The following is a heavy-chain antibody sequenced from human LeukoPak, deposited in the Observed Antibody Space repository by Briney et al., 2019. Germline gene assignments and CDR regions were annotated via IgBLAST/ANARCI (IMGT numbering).Heavy chain of an antibody. CDR2: IYHSGST. D-gene: IGHD4-17*01. CDR1: GGSISSGGYY. V-gene: IGHV4-39*07. CDR3: ARDSPDYGDYDPAYNFDY. Sequence: PSQTLSLTCTVSGGSISSGGYYWGWIRQPPGKGLEWIGSIYHSGSTYYNPSLKSRVTISVDTSKNQFSLKLSSVTAADTAVYYCARDSPDYGDYDPAYNFDYWGQGTLVTVSS. J-gene: IGHJ4*02.